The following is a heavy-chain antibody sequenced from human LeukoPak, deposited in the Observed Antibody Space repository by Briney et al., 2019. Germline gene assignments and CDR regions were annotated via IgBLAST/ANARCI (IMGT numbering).Heavy chain of an antibody. Sequence: SETLSLTCAVSGCSLSSGYYWGWIRQPPGKGLEWIGSIYHSGSTYYNPSLKSRVTISVDTSKNQFSLKLSSVTAADTAVYYCARLEKDITISGVVSYWGQGTLVTVSS. V-gene: IGHV4-38-2*01. J-gene: IGHJ4*02. CDR2: IYHSGST. CDR3: ARLEKDITISGVVSY. D-gene: IGHD3-3*01. CDR1: GCSLSSGYY.